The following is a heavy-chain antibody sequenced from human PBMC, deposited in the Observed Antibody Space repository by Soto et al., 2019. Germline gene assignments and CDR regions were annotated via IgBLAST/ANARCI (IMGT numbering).Heavy chain of an antibody. Sequence: EVQLVESGGGLVRPGGSLRLSCAASGFTFSYYWMHWVRQAPGKGLVWVSRIHSDGSSTTYADFVKGRFIISRDNARNTVDLQMNSVRVEDTVVYYCARADRGAFDLWGQGTVVTVSS. J-gene: IGHJ3*01. D-gene: IGHD1-26*01. CDR1: GFTFSYYW. CDR2: IHSDGSST. CDR3: ARADRGAFDL. V-gene: IGHV3-74*01.